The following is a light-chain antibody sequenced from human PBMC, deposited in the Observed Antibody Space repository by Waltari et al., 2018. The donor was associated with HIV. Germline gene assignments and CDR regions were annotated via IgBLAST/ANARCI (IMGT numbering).Light chain of an antibody. V-gene: IGKV3-11*01. CDR3: HQRSKWPLT. Sequence: DIVLTQSPATLSLSPGESATLSCRASQSVGSYLAWYQQRPGQAPRLLIYDSSNRATGVPARFSASGSGTDFTLTISSLEPEDFAVYYCHQRSKWPLTFGGGTKVEIK. CDR1: QSVGSY. J-gene: IGKJ4*01. CDR2: DSS.